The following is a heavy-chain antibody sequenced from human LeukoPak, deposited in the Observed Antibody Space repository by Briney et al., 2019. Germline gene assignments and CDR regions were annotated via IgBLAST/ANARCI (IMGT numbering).Heavy chain of an antibody. D-gene: IGHD3-9*01. CDR3: AKDANNYDILTGYYKISYLRSQIFDY. Sequence: PGGSLRLSCAASGFTFSSYAMSWVRQAPGKGLEWVSTISGSGGSTYYADSVKGRFTISRDNSKNTLYLQMNSLRAEGTAVYYCAKDANNYDILTGYYKISYLRSQIFDYWGQGTLATVSS. CDR1: GFTFSSYA. CDR2: ISGSGGST. V-gene: IGHV3-23*01. J-gene: IGHJ4*02.